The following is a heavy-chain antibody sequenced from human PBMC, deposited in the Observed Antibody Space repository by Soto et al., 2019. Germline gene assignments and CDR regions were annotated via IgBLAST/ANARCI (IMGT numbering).Heavy chain of an antibody. Sequence: RGASQKISCTVSGYNFTNYWIGWVRQQHGKGLEWMGIIFPGDSDIRYSPSFQGQVTISADKSASTAYLQWSSLKASDSAMYYCTRSPLIYCSTSTCPFDFWGQGTLVTVSS. V-gene: IGHV5-51*01. D-gene: IGHD2-2*01. J-gene: IGHJ4*02. CDR1: GYNFTNYW. CDR2: IFPGDSDI. CDR3: TRSPLIYCSTSTCPFDF.